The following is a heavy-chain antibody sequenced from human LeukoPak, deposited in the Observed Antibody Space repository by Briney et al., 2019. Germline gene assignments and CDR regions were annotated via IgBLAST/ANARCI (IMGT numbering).Heavy chain of an antibody. D-gene: IGHD3-16*01. Sequence: SVKVSCKASGDTFSNYPIHWVRQAPGQGLEWLGRIIPFLTLTNYAQNFQDRVTITAEKSTSTAYMELSSLRSEDTAMYYCARSLNFASPMTFDYWGQGTLVTVSS. CDR1: GDTFSNYP. CDR2: IIPFLTLT. V-gene: IGHV1-69*02. J-gene: IGHJ4*02. CDR3: ARSLNFASPMTFDY.